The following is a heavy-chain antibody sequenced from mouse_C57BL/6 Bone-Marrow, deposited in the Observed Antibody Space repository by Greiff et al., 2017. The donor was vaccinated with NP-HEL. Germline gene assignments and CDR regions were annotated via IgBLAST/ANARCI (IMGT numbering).Heavy chain of an antibody. CDR1: GYTFTSYW. V-gene: IGHV1-59*01. CDR3: ARLGDYDEGDAMDY. Sequence: QVQLQQPGAELVRPGTSVKLSCKASGYTFTSYWMHWVKQRPGQGLEWIGVIDPSDSYTNYNQKFKGKATLTVDTSSSTAYMQLSSLTSEDSAVYYCARLGDYDEGDAMDYWGKGTSVTVSS. CDR2: IDPSDSYT. J-gene: IGHJ4*01. D-gene: IGHD2-4*01.